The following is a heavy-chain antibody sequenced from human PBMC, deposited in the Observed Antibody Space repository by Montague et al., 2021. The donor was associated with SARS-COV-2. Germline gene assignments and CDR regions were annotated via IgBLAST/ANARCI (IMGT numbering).Heavy chain of an antibody. D-gene: IGHD3-22*01. V-gene: IGHV4-39*01. J-gene: IGHJ4*02. CDR2: IYYSGST. CDR1: GGSISSSSYY. Sequence: SETLSLTCTVSGGSISSSSYYWGWIRQPPGKGLEWIGSIYYSGSTYYNPSLKSRVTISVDTSKNQFSLKLSSVTAADTAVYSCARQVGTMIVVVIIKLRYYFDYWGQGTLVTVSS. CDR3: ARQVGTMIVVVIIKLRYYFDY.